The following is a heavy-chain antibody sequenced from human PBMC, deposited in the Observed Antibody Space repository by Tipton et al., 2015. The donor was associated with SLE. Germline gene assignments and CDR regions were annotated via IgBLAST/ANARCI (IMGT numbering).Heavy chain of an antibody. Sequence: LRLSCTVSGGSISSGGYYWSWIRQHPGKGLEWIGYIYYSGSTYYNPSLKSRVTISVDTSKNQFFLRLRSVTTADTAVYYCARSGYSSGWYRGRFDIWGQGTMVTVSS. CDR3: ARSGYSSGWYRGRFDI. V-gene: IGHV4-31*03. CDR2: IYYSGST. CDR1: GGSISSGGYY. D-gene: IGHD6-19*01. J-gene: IGHJ3*02.